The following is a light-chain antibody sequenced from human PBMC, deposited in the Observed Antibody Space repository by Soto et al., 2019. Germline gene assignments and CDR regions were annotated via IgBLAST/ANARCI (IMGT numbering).Light chain of an antibody. CDR2: DGS. CDR3: CSYAGSSTWV. CDR1: SSDVGSYNL. Sequence: QSVLTQPASVSGSPGQSITISCTGSSSDVGSYNLVSWYQQHPGKAPKLMFYDGSKRPSGVSNRLSGSKSGKTASLTISGLQAEDEADYYCCSYAGSSTWVFGGGTKVTVL. J-gene: IGLJ3*02. V-gene: IGLV2-23*01.